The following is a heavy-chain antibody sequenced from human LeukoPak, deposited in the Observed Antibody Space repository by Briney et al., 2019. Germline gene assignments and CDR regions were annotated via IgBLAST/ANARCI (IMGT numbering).Heavy chain of an antibody. CDR2: IYTSGST. CDR1: GGSFGNYY. V-gene: IGHV4-4*07. Sequence: SETLSLTCTVSGGSFGNYYWSWIRQPAGKGLEWIGRIYTSGSTNYNPSVKSRVTMSVDTSNNQFPLKLTSVTAADTAVYYCAKKPPQYYGMDVGGQGTTVTVSS. CDR3: AKKPPQYYGMDV. J-gene: IGHJ6*02.